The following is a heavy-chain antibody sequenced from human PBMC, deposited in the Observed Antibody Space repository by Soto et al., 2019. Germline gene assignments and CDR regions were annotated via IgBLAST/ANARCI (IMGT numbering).Heavy chain of an antibody. Sequence: GXSLRLSCAASGFTFSSYGMHRVRQAPGKGLEWVAVISYDGSNKYYADSVKGRFTISRDNSKNTLYLQMNSLRAEDTAVYYCAKDRGLRSRRMDYRGQGTLVTVSS. CDR3: AKDRGLRSRRMDY. D-gene: IGHD4-17*01. V-gene: IGHV3-30*18. CDR1: GFTFSSYG. J-gene: IGHJ4*02. CDR2: ISYDGSNK.